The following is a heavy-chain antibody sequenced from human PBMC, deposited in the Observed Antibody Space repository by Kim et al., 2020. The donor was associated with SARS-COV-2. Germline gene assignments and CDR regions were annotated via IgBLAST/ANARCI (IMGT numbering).Heavy chain of an antibody. CDR3: AKTGLILDV. Sequence: GSTYNADAVKGRFTISRDNSKNTLYLQMNSLRAEDTAVYYCAKTGLILDVWGQGTTVTVSS. V-gene: IGHV3-23*01. CDR2: GST. D-gene: IGHD3-10*01. J-gene: IGHJ6*02.